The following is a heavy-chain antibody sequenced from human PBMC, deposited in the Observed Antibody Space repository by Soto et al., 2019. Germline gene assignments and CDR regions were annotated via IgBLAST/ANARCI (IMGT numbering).Heavy chain of an antibody. CDR3: AKETGPQGGFDY. V-gene: IGHV3-30*18. CDR2: ISKDGSNK. D-gene: IGHD3-9*01. CDR1: GFTFSNYA. Sequence: GGSLRLSCAASGFTFSNYAMHWVRQAPGKGLEWVAVISKDGSNKYYGDFVKGRFTISRDSSKNTLYLQMNSLRDEDTAVYYCAKETGPQGGFDYRGQGTLLTVSS. J-gene: IGHJ4*02.